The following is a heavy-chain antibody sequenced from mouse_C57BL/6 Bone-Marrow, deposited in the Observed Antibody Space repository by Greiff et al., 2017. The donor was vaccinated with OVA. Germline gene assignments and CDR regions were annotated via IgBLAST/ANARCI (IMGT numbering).Heavy chain of an antibody. J-gene: IGHJ3*01. Sequence: VQLQQPGAELVKPGASVKMSCKASGYTFTRYWITWVPQRPGPGLEWIGDIYPGSGSTNYNEKFKSTATLTVDTSSSTAYMQLSSLTSEDSAVYYCARGSRGFAYWGQGTLVTVSA. CDR3: ARGSRGFAY. V-gene: IGHV1-55*01. D-gene: IGHD3-1*01. CDR2: IYPGSGST. CDR1: GYTFTRYW.